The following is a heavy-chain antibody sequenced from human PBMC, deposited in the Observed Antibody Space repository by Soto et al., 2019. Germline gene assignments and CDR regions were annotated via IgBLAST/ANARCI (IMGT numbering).Heavy chain of an antibody. V-gene: IGHV3-7*01. Sequence: EVQLVESGGGVVQPGGSLRLSCAASGFTCSQSSMSCVRRTPGKGREWVANIKEDGSEEGYVDSVKGRFNVSRDNAKNSLILQMNSLRVEDTAVYYCARAARCSTSCYFFDYYDCMYVLGQGTTVTVSS. D-gene: IGHD2-2*01. CDR1: GFTCSQSS. CDR3: ARAARCSTSCYFFDYYDCMYV. CDR2: IKEDGSEE. J-gene: IGHJ6*02.